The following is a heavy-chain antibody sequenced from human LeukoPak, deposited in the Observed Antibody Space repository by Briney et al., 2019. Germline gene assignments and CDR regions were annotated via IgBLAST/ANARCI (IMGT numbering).Heavy chain of an antibody. CDR3: AKDVYGDYGGLDY. V-gene: IGHV3-23*01. Sequence: GGSLRLSCAASGFTFSTYAMSWGRQAPGKGLEWVSSIRGSDGSTYYADSVKGRFAISRDNSKNTLYLQMNSLRAEDTAVYYCAKDVYGDYGGLDYWGQGTLVTVSS. CDR2: IRGSDGST. J-gene: IGHJ4*02. CDR1: GFTFSTYA. D-gene: IGHD4-17*01.